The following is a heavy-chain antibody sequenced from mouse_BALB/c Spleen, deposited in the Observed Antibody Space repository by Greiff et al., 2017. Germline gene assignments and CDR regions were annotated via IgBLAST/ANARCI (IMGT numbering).Heavy chain of an antibody. Sequence: EVKVVESGGGLVQPGGSLKLSCAASGFTFSSYTMSWVRQTPEKRLEWVAYISNGGGSTYYPDTVKGRFTISRDNAKNTLYLQMSSLKSEDTAMYYCARQGYYYGSSPYAMDYWGQGTSVTVSS. J-gene: IGHJ4*01. CDR3: ARQGYYYGSSPYAMDY. D-gene: IGHD1-1*01. CDR2: ISNGGGST. CDR1: GFTFSSYT. V-gene: IGHV5-12-2*01.